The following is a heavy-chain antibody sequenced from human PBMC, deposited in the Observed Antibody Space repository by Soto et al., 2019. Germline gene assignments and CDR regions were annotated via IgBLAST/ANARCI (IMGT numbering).Heavy chain of an antibody. CDR1: GGSFRGYF. CDR3: QGGDF. Sequence: SETLSLTCAVSGGSFRGYFWSWIRQSPAKGLEWIGEIDDSGNTYYNPSFKSRLTISVDTSTSQISLRLTSVTAADSAVYYCQGGDFWGQGTRVTVSS. J-gene: IGHJ4*02. CDR2: IDDSGNT. D-gene: IGHD3-16*01. V-gene: IGHV4-34*01.